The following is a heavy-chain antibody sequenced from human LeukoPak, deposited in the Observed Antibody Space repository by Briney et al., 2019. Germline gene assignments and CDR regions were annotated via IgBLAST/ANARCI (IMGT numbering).Heavy chain of an antibody. CDR2: INHSGST. V-gene: IGHV4-34*01. J-gene: IGHJ4*02. CDR1: GGSFSGYY. D-gene: IGHD3-22*01. CDR3: ARGGGYYSPLANY. Sequence: SETLSLTCTVYGGSFSGYYWSWIRQPPGKGLEWIGEINHSGSTNYNPSLKSRVTISVDTSKNQFSLKLSSVTAADTAVYYCARGGGYYSPLANYWGQGTLVTVSS.